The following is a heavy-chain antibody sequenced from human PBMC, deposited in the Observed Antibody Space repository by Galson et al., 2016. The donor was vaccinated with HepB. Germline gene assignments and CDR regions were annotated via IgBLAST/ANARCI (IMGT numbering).Heavy chain of an antibody. V-gene: IGHV3-48*02. CDR1: GFAFSSYG. Sequence: SLRLSCAASGFAFSSYGMHWVRQAPGRGLEWVAAIGGNGSPTYYADSVRGRFSISRDNAKNSLYLQMNSLRDEDTAVYYCARAGSSWYFDYWGQGTLVTVSS. CDR3: ARAGSSWYFDY. J-gene: IGHJ4*02. CDR2: IGGNGSPT. D-gene: IGHD6-13*01.